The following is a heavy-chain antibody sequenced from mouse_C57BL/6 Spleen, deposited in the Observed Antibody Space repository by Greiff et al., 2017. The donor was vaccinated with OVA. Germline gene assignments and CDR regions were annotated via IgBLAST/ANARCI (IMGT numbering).Heavy chain of an antibody. CDR2: IYPGSGST. J-gene: IGHJ2*01. V-gene: IGHV1-55*01. D-gene: IGHD1-1*01. Sequence: VQLQQSGAELVKPGASVKMSCKASGYTFTSYWITWVKQRPGQGLEWIGDIYPGSGSTNYNEKFKSKATLTVDTSSSTAYMQLSSLTSEDSAVYYCARGNYYGSSPSDYWGQGTTLTVSS. CDR3: ARGNYYGSSPSDY. CDR1: GYTFTSYW.